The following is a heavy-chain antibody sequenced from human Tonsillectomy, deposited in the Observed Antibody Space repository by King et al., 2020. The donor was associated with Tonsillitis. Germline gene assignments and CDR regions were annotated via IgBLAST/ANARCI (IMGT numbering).Heavy chain of an antibody. CDR1: GGSISSGGYS. V-gene: IGHV4-30-2*01. Sequence: LQLQESGSGLMKPSQTLSLTCAVSGGSISSGGYSWSWIRQPPGKGLEWIGYIYHSGSTYSNPSLKSQVTISVDRSKNQFSLKLSSVTAADTAVYYCARAPPTDPSFDYWGQGTLVTVSS. CDR2: IYHSGST. J-gene: IGHJ4*02. CDR3: ARAPPTDPSFDY.